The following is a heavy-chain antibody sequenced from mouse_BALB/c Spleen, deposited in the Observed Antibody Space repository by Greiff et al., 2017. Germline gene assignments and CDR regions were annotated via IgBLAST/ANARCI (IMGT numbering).Heavy chain of an antibody. CDR3: ARDGNPYAMDY. CDR1: GFTFSSYA. CDR2: ISSGGST. Sequence: EVHLVESGGGLVKPGGSLKLSCAASGFTFSSYAMSWVRQTPEKRLEWVASISSGGSTYYPDSVKGRFTISRDNARNILYLQMSSLRSEDTAMYYCARDGNPYAMDYWGQGTSVTVSS. D-gene: IGHD2-1*01. J-gene: IGHJ4*01. V-gene: IGHV5-6-5*01.